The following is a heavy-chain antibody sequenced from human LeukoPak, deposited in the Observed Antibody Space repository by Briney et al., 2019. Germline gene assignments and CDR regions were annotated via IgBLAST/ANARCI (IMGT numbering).Heavy chain of an antibody. V-gene: IGHV1-58*02. CDR3: AARYCTNGVCYNGFDP. CDR2: IVVGSGNT. CDR1: GFTFTSSA. D-gene: IGHD2-8*01. J-gene: IGHJ5*02. Sequence: EASVKVSCKASGFTFTSSAMQWVRQARGQRLEWIGWIVVGSGNTNYAQKFQERVTITRDMSTSTAYMELSSLRSEDTAVYYCAARYCTNGVCYNGFDPWGQGTPVTVSS.